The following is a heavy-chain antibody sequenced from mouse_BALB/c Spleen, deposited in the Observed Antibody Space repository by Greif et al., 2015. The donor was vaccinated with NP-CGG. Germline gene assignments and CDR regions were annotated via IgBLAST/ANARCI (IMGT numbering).Heavy chain of an antibody. Sequence: EVKLVESGPELVKPGASVKISCKASGYSFTGYFMNWVKQSHGKSLEWIGRINPYNGDTFYNQKFKGKATLAVDKSSSTAHMELLSLTSEDSAVYYCGRGSYYAMDYWGQGTSVTVSS. J-gene: IGHJ4*01. D-gene: IGHD3-1*01. CDR1: GYSFTGYF. V-gene: IGHV1-37*01. CDR2: INPYNGDT. CDR3: GRGSYYAMDY.